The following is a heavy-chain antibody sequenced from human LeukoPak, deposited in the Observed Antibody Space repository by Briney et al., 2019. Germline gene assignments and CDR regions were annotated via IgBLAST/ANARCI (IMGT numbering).Heavy chain of an antibody. D-gene: IGHD6-13*01. V-gene: IGHV4-59*01. CDR1: GGSISSYY. CDR2: IYYSGST. Sequence: ETLSLTCTXSGGSISSYYWSWIRQRPGKGLEWIGYIYYSGSTSYNPSLKSRVTISVDTSKNQFSLKLSSVTAADTAVYYCARVGSSWDFDYWGQGTLVTVSS. CDR3: ARVGSSWDFDY. J-gene: IGHJ4*02.